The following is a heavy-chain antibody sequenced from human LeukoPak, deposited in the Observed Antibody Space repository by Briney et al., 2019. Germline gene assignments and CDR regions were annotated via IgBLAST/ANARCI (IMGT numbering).Heavy chain of an antibody. V-gene: IGHV1-2*02. J-gene: IGHJ4*02. Sequence: ASVKVSCKASGYTFTGYYMHWVRQAPGQGLEWMGWINPNSGGTNYAQKFQGRVTMTRDTSISTAYMELSRLRSDDTAVYYCARETSLGELSPSFDYWGQGTLVTVSS. CDR2: INPNSGGT. CDR1: GYTFTGYY. D-gene: IGHD3-16*02. CDR3: ARETSLGELSPSFDY.